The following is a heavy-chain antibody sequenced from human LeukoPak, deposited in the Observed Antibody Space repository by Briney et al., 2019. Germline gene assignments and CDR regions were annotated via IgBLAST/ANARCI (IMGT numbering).Heavy chain of an antibody. CDR1: GYSFTSYW. V-gene: IGHV5-51*01. J-gene: IGHJ4*02. CDR2: IYPGDSDT. Sequence: GESLKISCKGSGYSFTSYWIGWVRQMPGKGLEWMGIIYPGDSDTRYSPSFQGQVTISADKSISTACLQWSSLKASDTAMYYCARPGYCSGGSCHAFDYWGQGTLVTVSS. CDR3: ARPGYCSGGSCHAFDY. D-gene: IGHD2-15*01.